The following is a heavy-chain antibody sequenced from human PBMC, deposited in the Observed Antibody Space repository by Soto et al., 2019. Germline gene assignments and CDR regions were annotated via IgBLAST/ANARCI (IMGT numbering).Heavy chain of an antibody. CDR1: GGSISSSSYY. CDR3: ARLGGYCSSTSCYWEYYYYMDV. J-gene: IGHJ6*03. D-gene: IGHD2-2*01. V-gene: IGHV4-39*01. Sequence: SETLSLTCTVSGGSISSSSYYWGWIRQPPGKGLEWIGSIYYSGSTYYNPSLKSRVTISVDTSKNQFSLKLSSVTAADTAVYYCARLGGYCSSTSCYWEYYYYMDVWGKGTTVTVSS. CDR2: IYYSGST.